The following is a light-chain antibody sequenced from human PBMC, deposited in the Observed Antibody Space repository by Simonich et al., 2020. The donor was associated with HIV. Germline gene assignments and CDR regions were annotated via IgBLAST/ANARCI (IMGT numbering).Light chain of an antibody. CDR1: QSILKRSNNKNY. CDR2: WAS. CDR3: QQYYTTPLT. J-gene: IGKJ4*01. Sequence: DIVMTQSPDSLAVSLGERATINCKSSQSILKRSNNKNYLAWYQQKAGQPPKLLIDWASTRESGFPDRFSGSGSGTDFNLTISSLQAEDVAVYYCQQYYTTPLTFGGGTKVEIK. V-gene: IGKV4-1*01.